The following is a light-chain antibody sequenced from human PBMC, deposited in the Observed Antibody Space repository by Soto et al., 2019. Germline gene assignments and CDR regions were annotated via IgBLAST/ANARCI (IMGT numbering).Light chain of an antibody. Sequence: DIQMTQSPSSLSASAGDRVTITCRASQGISSHLNWYQQKPGKAPKLLIYAASSLQSGVTSRFGGSGSGTDFTLTISSLQPEDFATYSCQQCYNTPQTFGQGTMVDIK. V-gene: IGKV1-39*01. CDR1: QGISSH. J-gene: IGKJ1*01. CDR2: AAS. CDR3: QQCYNTPQT.